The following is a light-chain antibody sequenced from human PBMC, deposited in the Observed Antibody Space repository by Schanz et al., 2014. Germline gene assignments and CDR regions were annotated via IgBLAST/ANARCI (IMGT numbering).Light chain of an antibody. Sequence: QSALTQPASVSGSPGQSITLSCTGTSSDVGGTNYVSWYQQHPGKVPKLMIYDVSNRPSGVSNRFSGSKSGNTASLTISGLQAEDEADYYCSSYTSSSTFWVFGGGTKLTVL. CDR1: SSDVGGTNY. J-gene: IGLJ3*02. CDR2: DVS. CDR3: SSYTSSSTFWV. V-gene: IGLV2-14*01.